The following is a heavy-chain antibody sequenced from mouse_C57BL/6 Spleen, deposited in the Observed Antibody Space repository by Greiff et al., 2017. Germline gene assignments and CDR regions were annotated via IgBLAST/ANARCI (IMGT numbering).Heavy chain of an antibody. CDR1: GFTFSSYA. D-gene: IGHD2-3*01. CDR2: ISSGGDYI. V-gene: IGHV5-9-1*02. CDR3: TRDRFDGTFDY. J-gene: IGHJ2*01. Sequence: EVHLVESGEGLVKPGGSLKLSCAASGFTFSSYAMSWVRQTPEKRLEWVAYISSGGDYIYYADTVKGRFTISRDNARNTLYLQMSSLKSEDTAMYYCTRDRFDGTFDYWGQGTTLTVSS.